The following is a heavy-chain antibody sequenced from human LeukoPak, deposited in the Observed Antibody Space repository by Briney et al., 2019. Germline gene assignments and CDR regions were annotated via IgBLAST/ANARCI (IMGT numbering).Heavy chain of an antibody. CDR3: ARETYDFWSGYYLDWFDP. CDR2: IYYSGST. V-gene: IGHV4-30-4*01. D-gene: IGHD3-3*01. J-gene: IGHJ5*02. Sequence: PSQTLSLTCTVSGGSISSGDYYWSWIRQPPGKGLEWIGYIYYSGSTYYNPSLKSRVTISVDTSKNQSSLKLSSVTAADTAVYYCARETYDFWSGYYLDWFDPWGQGTLVTVSS. CDR1: GGSISSGDYY.